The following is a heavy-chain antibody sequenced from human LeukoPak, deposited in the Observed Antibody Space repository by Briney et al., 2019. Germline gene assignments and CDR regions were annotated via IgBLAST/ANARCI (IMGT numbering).Heavy chain of an antibody. CDR2: IIPMFGTA. CDR1: GGTFSSYE. J-gene: IGHJ4*02. V-gene: IGHV1-69*06. D-gene: IGHD2-2*01. Sequence: ASVKVSCKAPGGTFSSYEISWVRQAPGQGLEWMGGIIPMFGTAKYAQKFQGRVTITADKSTSTAYMELSSLRSEDTAVYYCASGTTDIVVVPATIRNYYIDYWGQGTLVTVSS. CDR3: ASGTTDIVVVPATIRNYYIDY.